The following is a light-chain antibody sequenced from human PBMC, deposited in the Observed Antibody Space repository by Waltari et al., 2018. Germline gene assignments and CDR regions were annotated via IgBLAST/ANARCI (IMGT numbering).Light chain of an antibody. V-gene: IGKV3D-11*01. J-gene: IGKJ4*01. CDR1: QDIASF. CDR3: QQRSSSIT. Sequence: IVLTQSPATLSLSPGARATLSCRASQDIASFLAWYQHKPGQAPRLLIYDASIRATGVPARFSGSGPGRDFTLTISSLEPEDSAVYYCQQRSSSITFGGGTKVEIK. CDR2: DAS.